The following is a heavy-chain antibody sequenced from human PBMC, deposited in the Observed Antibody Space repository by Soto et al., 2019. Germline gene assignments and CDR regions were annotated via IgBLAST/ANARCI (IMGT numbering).Heavy chain of an antibody. D-gene: IGHD6-13*01. J-gene: IGHJ4*02. Sequence: EVQLLESGGGLVQPGGSLRLSCAASGFTFSTYSMAWVRQAPGRGPEWVSGIFQDGRTHYADSVKGRFTISRDNSKNTLYLQMNSLRAEDTAVYYCANSQDGGSSWYYPDYWGQGTLVTVSS. V-gene: IGHV3-23*01. CDR2: IFQDGRT. CDR3: ANSQDGGSSWYYPDY. CDR1: GFTFSTYS.